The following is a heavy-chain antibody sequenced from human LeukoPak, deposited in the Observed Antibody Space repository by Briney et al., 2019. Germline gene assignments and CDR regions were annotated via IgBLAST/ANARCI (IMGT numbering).Heavy chain of an antibody. J-gene: IGHJ6*02. CDR3: ARDRAAAAGKGYYYYGMDV. Sequence: ASVKVSCKASGYTFTSYGISWVRQAPGRGLEWMGWISAYNGNTNYAQKLQGRVTMTTDTSTSTAYMELRSLRSDDTAVYYCARDRAAAAGKGYYYYGMDVWGQGTTVTVSS. CDR1: GYTFTSYG. V-gene: IGHV1-18*01. CDR2: ISAYNGNT. D-gene: IGHD6-13*01.